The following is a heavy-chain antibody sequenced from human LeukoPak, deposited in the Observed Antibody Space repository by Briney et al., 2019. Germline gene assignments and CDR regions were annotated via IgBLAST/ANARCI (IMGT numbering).Heavy chain of an antibody. D-gene: IGHD3-10*01. V-gene: IGHV4-4*07. Sequence: SETLSLTCTVSGGSISSYYWSWIRQPAGKGLEWIGRIYTSGSTNYNPSLKSRVTMSVDTSKNQFSLKLSSVTAADTAVYYCARDAYYYGSGSYLLDFDYWGQGTLVTVSS. CDR2: IYTSGST. CDR1: GGSISSYY. J-gene: IGHJ4*02. CDR3: ARDAYYYGSGSYLLDFDY.